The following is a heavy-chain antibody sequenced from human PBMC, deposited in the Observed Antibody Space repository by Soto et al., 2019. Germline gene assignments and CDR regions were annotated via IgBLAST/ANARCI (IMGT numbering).Heavy chain of an antibody. V-gene: IGHV4-61*01. CDR2: IFYNGTT. Sequence: SETLSLTCTVSGVSVSGSSCWTWIRQAPGKGLEWIGCIFYNGTTNYNPSLRSPVTISVDTSKNQFSLKVSSVTAADTAVYFCTKYRRTDAEGYSFDYWGQG. CDR3: TKYRRTDAEGYSFDY. CDR1: GVSVSGSSC. D-gene: IGHD2-15*01. J-gene: IGHJ4*02.